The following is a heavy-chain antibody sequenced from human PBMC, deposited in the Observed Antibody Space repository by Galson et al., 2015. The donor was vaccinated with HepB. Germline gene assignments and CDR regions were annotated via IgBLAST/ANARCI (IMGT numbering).Heavy chain of an antibody. Sequence: SVKVSCKASGGTFSSYAISWVRQAPGQGLEWMGGIIPIFGTANYAQKFQGRVTITADKSTSTAYMELSSLRSEDTAVYCCARARSGSSYYYYYYMDVWGKGTTVTVSS. V-gene: IGHV1-69*06. CDR1: GGTFSSYA. CDR3: ARARSGSSYYYYYYMDV. CDR2: IIPIFGTA. J-gene: IGHJ6*03. D-gene: IGHD1-26*01.